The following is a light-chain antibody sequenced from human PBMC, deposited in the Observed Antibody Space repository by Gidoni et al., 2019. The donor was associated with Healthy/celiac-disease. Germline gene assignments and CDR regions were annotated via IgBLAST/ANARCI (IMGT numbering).Light chain of an antibody. Sequence: DIQLTQSPSFLAASVGDRVTITCRASQGSSSYLAWYQQKPGKAAKLLIYAASTLQSGVPSRFSGSGSGTEFTLTISSLQPEDFATYYCQQLNSLFTFGPGTKVDIK. V-gene: IGKV1-9*01. J-gene: IGKJ3*01. CDR2: AAS. CDR1: QGSSSY. CDR3: QQLNSLFT.